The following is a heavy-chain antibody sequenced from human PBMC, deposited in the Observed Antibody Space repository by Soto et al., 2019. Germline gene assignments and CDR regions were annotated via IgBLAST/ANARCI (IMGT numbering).Heavy chain of an antibody. D-gene: IGHD2-2*01. Sequence: ASVKVSCKVSGVTFSSYAISWVRQAPGQGLEWMGGIIPMFGSVNYAQKFQGRVTITADESTSTTNMALSSLRSDDTAVYYCARGYHLVTGYFDSWGQGTLVTVSS. J-gene: IGHJ4*02. CDR2: IIPMFGSV. CDR3: ARGYHLVTGYFDS. CDR1: GVTFSSYA. V-gene: IGHV1-69*13.